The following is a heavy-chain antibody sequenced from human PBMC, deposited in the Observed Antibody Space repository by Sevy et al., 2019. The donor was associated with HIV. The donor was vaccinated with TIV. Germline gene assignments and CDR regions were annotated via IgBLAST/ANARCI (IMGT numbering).Heavy chain of an antibody. J-gene: IGHJ6*02. D-gene: IGHD6-13*01. V-gene: IGHV3-9*01. Sequence: GGSLRPSCAASGFTFDDYAMHWVRQAPGKGLEWVSGISWNSGSIGYADSVKGRFTISRDNAKNSLYLQMNSLRAEDTALYYCAKDRGRGNYYYYYGMDVWGQGTTVTVSS. CDR2: ISWNSGSI. CDR1: GFTFDDYA. CDR3: AKDRGRGNYYYYYGMDV.